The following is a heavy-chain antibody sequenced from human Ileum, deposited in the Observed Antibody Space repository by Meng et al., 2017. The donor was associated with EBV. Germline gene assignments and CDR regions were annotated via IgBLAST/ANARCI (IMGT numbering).Heavy chain of an antibody. CDR1: GGSSISGKW. V-gene: IGHV4-4*03. D-gene: IGHD3-22*01. J-gene: IGHJ5*02. Sequence: QGQLQEPGPRLVKPPGSVALTCAVSGGSSISGKWWIWVRQSPGTGLEWIGEIYHHGTTNYNPSLKSRVTISVDTSKNKFFLNLTSLTAADTAVYYCARLDSSGYYFGGWFDPWGQGILVTVSS. CDR2: IYHHGTT. CDR3: ARLDSSGYYFGGWFDP.